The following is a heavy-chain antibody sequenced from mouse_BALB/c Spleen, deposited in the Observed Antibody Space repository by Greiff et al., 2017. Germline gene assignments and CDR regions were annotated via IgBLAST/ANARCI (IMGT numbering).Heavy chain of an antibody. CDR1: GFSFTGYG. J-gene: IGHJ4*01. V-gene: IGHV2-6-7*01. Sequence: QVQLKESGPGLVAPSQSLSITCTVSGFSFTGYGVDRVRQPPGKGLEWLGMIWGDGSTDYNSALKSRLSISKDNSKSQVFLKMNSLQTDDTARYYCARDYDYEGAMDYWGQGTSVTVSS. CDR3: ARDYDYEGAMDY. CDR2: IWGDGST. D-gene: IGHD2-4*01.